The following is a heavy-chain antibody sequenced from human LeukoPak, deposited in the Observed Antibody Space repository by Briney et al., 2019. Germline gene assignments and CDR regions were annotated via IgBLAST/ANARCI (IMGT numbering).Heavy chain of an antibody. CDR1: GYTFTGYY. D-gene: IGHD2-15*01. J-gene: IGHJ4*02. Sequence: ASVKVSCKASGYTFTGYYMHWVRQAPGQGLEYMGWINPNTGDTNHAQSFQGRVTLTRDTSISTAYMELSSLRSEDSAIYYCAGEYCSGGTCRQGFDYWGQGTLVTVSS. CDR3: AGEYCSGGTCRQGFDY. CDR2: INPNTGDT. V-gene: IGHV1-2*02.